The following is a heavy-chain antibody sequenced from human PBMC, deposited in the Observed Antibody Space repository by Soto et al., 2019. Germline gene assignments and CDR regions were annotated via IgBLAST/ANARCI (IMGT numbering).Heavy chain of an antibody. D-gene: IGHD6-13*01. Sequence: ASVKVSCKASRHTPSDYYLQWVRQAPGQGHEWMGWINPNSGDTNYAQKFQGRVTLTRDTSINTAYMELTSLRLEDTAVYYCAREGGGRAAGGAGDDSFDIWGQGTMVTVSS. CDR1: RHTPSDYY. CDR2: INPNSGDT. J-gene: IGHJ3*02. CDR3: AREGGGRAAGGAGDDSFDI. V-gene: IGHV1-2*02.